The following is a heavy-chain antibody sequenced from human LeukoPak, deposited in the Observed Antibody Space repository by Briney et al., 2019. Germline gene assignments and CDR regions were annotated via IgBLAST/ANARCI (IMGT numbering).Heavy chain of an antibody. V-gene: IGHV1-2*04. CDR1: GYTFTGYY. CDR3: ARVGSSGWFDGDWFDP. D-gene: IGHD6-19*01. Sequence: GASVKVSCKASGYTFTGYYMHWVRQAPGQGLEWMGWINPNSGGTNYAQKFQGWVTMTRGTSISTAYMELSRLRSDDTAVYYCARVGSSGWFDGDWFDPWGQGTLVTVSS. J-gene: IGHJ5*02. CDR2: INPNSGGT.